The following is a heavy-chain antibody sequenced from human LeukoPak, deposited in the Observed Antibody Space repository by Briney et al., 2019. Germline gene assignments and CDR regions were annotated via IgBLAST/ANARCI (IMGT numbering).Heavy chain of an antibody. Sequence: GASVKVSCKASGYTFTSYGISWVRQAPGQGLEWMGWIRAYNGNTDYAQKLQDRVTVTTDTSTSTACMELRSLRSDDTAVYYCARVVVPAAMGYYYYMDVWGKGTTVTVSS. V-gene: IGHV1-18*01. CDR1: GYTFTSYG. D-gene: IGHD2-2*01. CDR2: IRAYNGNT. CDR3: ARVVVPAAMGYYYYMDV. J-gene: IGHJ6*03.